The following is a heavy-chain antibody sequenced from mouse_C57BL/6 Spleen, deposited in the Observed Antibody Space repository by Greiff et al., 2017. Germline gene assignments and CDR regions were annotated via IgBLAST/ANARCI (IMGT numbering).Heavy chain of an antibody. Sequence: QVQLQQPGAELVKPGASVKLSCKASGYTFTSYWMHWVKQRPGQGLEWIGMIHPNSGSTNYNEKFKSKATLTVDKSSSTAYMQLISLTSEDSAVYYCARGDDYDAFDYWGQGTRVTVSS. CDR2: IHPNSGST. J-gene: IGHJ2*03. V-gene: IGHV1-64*01. D-gene: IGHD2-4*01. CDR1: GYTFTSYW. CDR3: ARGDDYDAFDY.